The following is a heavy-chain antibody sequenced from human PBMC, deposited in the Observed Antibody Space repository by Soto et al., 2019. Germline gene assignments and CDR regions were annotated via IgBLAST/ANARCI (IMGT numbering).Heavy chain of an antibody. D-gene: IGHD6-19*01. V-gene: IGHV1-18*01. CDR2: ISTYNGNT. Sequence: ASVKVSCKASGYTFTSYGISWVRQAPGQGLEWMGWISTYNGNTNYAQKLQGRVTMTTDTSTSTAYMELRSLRSDDTAVYYCATNPWGNGWHHFDSWGQGTLVTVSS. CDR1: GYTFTSYG. CDR3: ATNPWGNGWHHFDS. J-gene: IGHJ4*02.